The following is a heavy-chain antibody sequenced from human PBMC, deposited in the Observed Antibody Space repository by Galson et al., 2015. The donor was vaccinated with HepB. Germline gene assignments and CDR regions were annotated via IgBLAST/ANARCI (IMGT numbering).Heavy chain of an antibody. J-gene: IGHJ6*02. Sequence: ETLSLTCTVSGGSISSSSYYWGWIRQPPGKGLEWIGSIYYSGSTYYNPSLKSRVTISVDTSKNQFSLKLSSVTAADTAVYYCARDGVAYYYGMDVWGQGTTVTVSS. CDR2: IYYSGST. D-gene: IGHD3-3*01. CDR3: ARDGVAYYYGMDV. V-gene: IGHV4-39*02. CDR1: GGSISSSSYY.